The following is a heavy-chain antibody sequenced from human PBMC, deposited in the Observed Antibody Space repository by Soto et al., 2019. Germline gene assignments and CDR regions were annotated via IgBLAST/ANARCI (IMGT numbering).Heavy chain of an antibody. CDR3: AREALGVSATIHLDS. CDR2: INTDNGHA. J-gene: IGHJ5*02. CDR1: GYTFTSYA. D-gene: IGHD2-15*01. Sequence: ASVKVSCKASGYTFTSYAIHWVGQAPGQGLEWIGWINTDNGHAKYSQKFQGRVTVTRDTSATTAYMEVSSLRAEDTAVYYCAREALGVSATIHLDSWGPGTMVTVSS. V-gene: IGHV1-3*04.